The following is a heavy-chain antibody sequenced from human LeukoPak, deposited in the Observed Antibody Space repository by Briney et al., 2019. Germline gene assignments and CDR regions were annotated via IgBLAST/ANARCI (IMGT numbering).Heavy chain of an antibody. V-gene: IGHV4-34*01. CDR3: ARTGTPYYDFWSGLTQYFDY. D-gene: IGHD3-3*01. CDR1: GGSFSGYY. Sequence: SETLSLTCAVYGGSFSGYYWSWIRQPPVKGLEWIGEINHSGSTNYNPSLKSRVTISVDTSKNQFSLKLSSVTAADTAVYYCARTGTPYYDFWSGLTQYFDYWGQGTLVTVSS. CDR2: INHSGST. J-gene: IGHJ4*02.